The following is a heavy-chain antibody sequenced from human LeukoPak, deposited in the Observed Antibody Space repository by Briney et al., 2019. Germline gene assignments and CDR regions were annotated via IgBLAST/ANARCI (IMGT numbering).Heavy chain of an antibody. CDR2: IYYSGST. CDR1: GGAISGYY. CDR3: ARRSGGDLDY. Sequence: PSETLSLTCTVSGGAISGYYWSWIRQPPGKGLEWIGYIYYSGSTNYNPSLKSRVTISVDTSKNQFSLKLSSVTAADTAVYYCARRSGGDLDYWGQGTLVTVSS. J-gene: IGHJ4*02. V-gene: IGHV4-59*08. D-gene: IGHD2-21*02.